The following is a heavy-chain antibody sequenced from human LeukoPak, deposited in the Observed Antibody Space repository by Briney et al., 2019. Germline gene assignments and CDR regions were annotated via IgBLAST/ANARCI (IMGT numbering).Heavy chain of an antibody. D-gene: IGHD6-19*01. Sequence: PSETLSLTCTVSSASISSYYWGWIRQSPGKGLEWIGYIQNTGGTNYNPSLKSRVSISKDTSKNHFSLQVRSVTAADTAVYYRVKHGSGWSFDYWGQGTLVTVSS. CDR3: VKHGSGWSFDY. V-gene: IGHV4-59*01. J-gene: IGHJ4*02. CDR2: IQNTGGT. CDR1: SASISSYY.